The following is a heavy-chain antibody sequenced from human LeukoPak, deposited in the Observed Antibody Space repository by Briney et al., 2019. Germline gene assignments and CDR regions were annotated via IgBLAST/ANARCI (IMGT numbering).Heavy chain of an antibody. J-gene: IGHJ4*02. CDR1: GFTFSSYA. CDR2: ISYDGSNK. D-gene: IGHD6-13*01. Sequence: GGSLRLSCAASGFTFSSYAMHRVRQAPGKGLEWVAVISYDGSNKYYADSVKGRFTISRDNSKNTLYLQMNSLRAEDTAVYYCARDPSSSWYYFDYWGQGAPVTVSS. CDR3: ARDPSSSWYYFDY. V-gene: IGHV3-30-3*01.